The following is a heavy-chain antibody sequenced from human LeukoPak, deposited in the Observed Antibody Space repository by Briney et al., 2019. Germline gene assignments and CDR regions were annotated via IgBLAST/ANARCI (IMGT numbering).Heavy chain of an antibody. CDR1: GYTFTSYG. V-gene: IGHV1-18*01. CDR2: ISAYNGNT. Sequence: EASVKVSCTASGYTFTSYGISWVRQAPGQGLEWMGWISAYNGNTNYAQKLQGRVTMTTDTSTSTAYMELRSLRSDDTAVYYCARGRYSYGSNNWFDPWSQGTLVTVSS. D-gene: IGHD5-18*01. J-gene: IGHJ5*02. CDR3: ARGRYSYGSNNWFDP.